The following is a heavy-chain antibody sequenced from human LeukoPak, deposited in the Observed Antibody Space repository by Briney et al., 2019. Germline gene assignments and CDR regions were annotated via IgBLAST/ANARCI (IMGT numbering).Heavy chain of an antibody. V-gene: IGHV3-33*06. CDR1: GFIFSSYG. J-gene: IGHJ4*02. CDR3: AKDAGTITMVWYCFDY. D-gene: IGHD3-10*01. Sequence: PGKSLRLSCAASGFIFSSYGMHWVRQAPGKGLEWVAVIWYDGNNKYYADSVKGRITISRDNSKNTLYLQMNSLRAEDTAVYYCAKDAGTITMVWYCFDYWGQGTLVTVSS. CDR2: IWYDGNNK.